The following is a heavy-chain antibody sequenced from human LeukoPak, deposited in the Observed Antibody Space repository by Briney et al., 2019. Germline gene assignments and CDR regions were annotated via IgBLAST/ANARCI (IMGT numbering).Heavy chain of an antibody. V-gene: IGHV1-2*02. D-gene: IGHD6-13*01. Sequence: ASVKVSCKASGYTFTGYYIHWVRQAPGQGLEWMGWINPNSGGTNYAQKFQGRVTMTRDTSISTAYMELSRLRSDDTAVYYCARAVTRQQLVGYWGQGTLVTVSS. J-gene: IGHJ4*02. CDR1: GYTFTGYY. CDR3: ARAVTRQQLVGY. CDR2: INPNSGGT.